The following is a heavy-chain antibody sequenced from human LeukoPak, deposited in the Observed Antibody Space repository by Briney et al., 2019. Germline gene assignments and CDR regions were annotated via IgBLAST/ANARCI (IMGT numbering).Heavy chain of an antibody. J-gene: IGHJ3*02. CDR1: GGSISSYY. D-gene: IGHD6-19*01. Sequence: PSETLSLTCTVSGGSISSYYWSWIRQPPGKGLEWIGYIYYSGSTNYNPSLKSRVTISVDTSKNQSSLKLSSVTAADTAVYYCARGSYSSGGGAFDIWGQGTMVTVSS. CDR2: IYYSGST. V-gene: IGHV4-59*01. CDR3: ARGSYSSGGGAFDI.